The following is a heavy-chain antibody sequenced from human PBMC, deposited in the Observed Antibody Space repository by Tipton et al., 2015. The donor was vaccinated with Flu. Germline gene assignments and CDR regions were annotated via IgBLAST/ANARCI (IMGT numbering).Heavy chain of an antibody. CDR3: ARGSGSGTYVIFDF. J-gene: IGHJ4*02. D-gene: IGHD3-10*01. V-gene: IGHV4-4*07. Sequence: TLSLTCTVSGGSLSSFYWSWIRQPAGKGLEWIGRIYTSGSTKYNPSLKSRLSMSVDTSKNQFSLKLTSVTAADTAMYYCARGSGSGTYVIFDFWGQGTLVTVSS. CDR1: GGSLSSFY. CDR2: IYTSGST.